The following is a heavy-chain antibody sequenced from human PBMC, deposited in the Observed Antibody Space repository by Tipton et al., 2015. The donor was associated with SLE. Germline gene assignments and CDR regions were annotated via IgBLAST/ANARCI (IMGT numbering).Heavy chain of an antibody. CDR3: ARELDSPSAL. J-gene: IGHJ4*02. D-gene: IGHD3-22*01. CDR1: GGSISSGGYY. V-gene: IGHV4-31*03. Sequence: LRLSCTVSGGSISSGGYYWSWIRQHPGKGLEWIGYIYYSGSTYYNPSLKSRVTISVDTSKNQFSLKLSSVTAADTAVYYCARELDSPSALWGQGTLVTVSS. CDR2: IYYSGST.